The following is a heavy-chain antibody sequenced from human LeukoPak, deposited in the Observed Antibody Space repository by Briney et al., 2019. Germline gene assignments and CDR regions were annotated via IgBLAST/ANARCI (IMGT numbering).Heavy chain of an antibody. CDR1: GYTFTGYY. D-gene: IGHD3-22*01. CDR3: ARGGQYVLHYDSSGYPPRGH. Sequence: GASVKVSCKASGYTFTGYYTHWVRQAPGQGLEWMGWINPNSGGTNYAQKFQGRVTMTRDTSISTAYMELSRLRSDDTAVYYCARGGQYVLHYDSSGYPPRGHWGQGTLVTVSS. V-gene: IGHV1-2*02. J-gene: IGHJ4*02. CDR2: INPNSGGT.